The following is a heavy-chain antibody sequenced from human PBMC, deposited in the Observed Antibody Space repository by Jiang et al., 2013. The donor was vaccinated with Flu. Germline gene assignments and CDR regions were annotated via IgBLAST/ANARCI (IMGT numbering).Heavy chain of an antibody. V-gene: IGHV1-46*01. CDR3: TRETGGFES. J-gene: IGHJ5*01. Sequence: SGAEVKKPGASVQVSCKASGYTFTTFLMHWVRQAPGQGLEWMGIINPNDGSTIYAQKFQGRLTMTRDTPTNTVYMELSSLRSEDTSLYYCTRETGGFESWGQGTLVTVS. CDR1: GYTFTTFL. CDR2: INPNDGST. D-gene: IGHD7-27*01.